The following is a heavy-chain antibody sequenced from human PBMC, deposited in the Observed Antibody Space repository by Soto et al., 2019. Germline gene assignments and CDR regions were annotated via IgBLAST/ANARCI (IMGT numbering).Heavy chain of an antibody. J-gene: IGHJ4*01. CDR3: AGGEGTTGVF. Sequence: SETLCLTCAVYGGAVGGYYWSWVRQPPGKGLEWIGEINHSGSITYAPSLKSRVTMSVDTSKNQCCLGLEPVTAADTAVSYCAGGEGTTGVFWGPGSQVTVSS. CDR1: GGAVGGYY. CDR2: INHSGSI. V-gene: IGHV4-34*01. D-gene: IGHD4-4*01.